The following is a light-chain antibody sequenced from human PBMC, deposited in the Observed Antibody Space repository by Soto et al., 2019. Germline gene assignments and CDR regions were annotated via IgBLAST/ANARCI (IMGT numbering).Light chain of an antibody. J-gene: IGKJ1*01. Sequence: DIVVTQSPISLPFTPGEPATLSCRSSQILLDSDDGKIYLDWFLQRPGQSPQLLIYTLSHRATGTPDRFSGSGSGTDFTLSISRLEPDDFAVYYCHQYEISPQPFCRGTMVDIK. V-gene: IGKV2-40*01. CDR1: QILLDSDDGKIY. CDR2: TLS. CDR3: HQYEISPQP.